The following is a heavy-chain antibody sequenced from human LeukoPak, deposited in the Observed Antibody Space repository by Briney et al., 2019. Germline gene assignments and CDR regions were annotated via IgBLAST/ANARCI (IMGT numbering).Heavy chain of an antibody. D-gene: IGHD3-16*01. CDR1: GFTFSDHW. J-gene: IGHJ4*02. Sequence: GGSLRLSCAAPGFTFSDHWMHWVRQVPGKGLVWVSRIKTDGSWTNDADSVKGRFTISRDNAENTLYLQMNSLRVEDTAVYYCVRGVGGSSYLDYWGQGALVTVSS. V-gene: IGHV3-74*01. CDR3: VRGVGGSSYLDY. CDR2: IKTDGSWT.